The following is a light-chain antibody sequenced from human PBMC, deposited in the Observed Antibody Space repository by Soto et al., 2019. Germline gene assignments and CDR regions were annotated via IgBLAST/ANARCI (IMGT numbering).Light chain of an antibody. Sequence: DIHMTQSPSSLSASVGDTISVTCRASQSIGSSVHWYQHKPGQPPKLLIYAASTLHGGAPSRFTGSGSGTDFTLVISGLQPDDFVTYYCQQTYNVPYTFGQGTKLEI. CDR1: QSIGSS. CDR3: QQTYNVPYT. J-gene: IGKJ2*01. CDR2: AAS. V-gene: IGKV1-39*01.